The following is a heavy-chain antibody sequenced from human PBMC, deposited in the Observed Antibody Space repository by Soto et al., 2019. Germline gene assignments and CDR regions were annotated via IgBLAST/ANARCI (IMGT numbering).Heavy chain of an antibody. CDR1: GFTFSSYS. D-gene: IGHD3-9*01. CDR2: ISSSSSTI. J-gene: IGHJ6*03. V-gene: IGHV3-48*01. Sequence: PGGSLRLSCAASGFTFSSYSMNWVRQAPGKGLEWVSYISSSSSTIYYADSVKGRFTISRDNAKNSLYLQMNSLRAEDTAVYYCARDLDLFDCLSRVPRTYYYYYMDVWGKGTTVTVSS. CDR3: ARDLDLFDCLSRVPRTYYYYYMDV.